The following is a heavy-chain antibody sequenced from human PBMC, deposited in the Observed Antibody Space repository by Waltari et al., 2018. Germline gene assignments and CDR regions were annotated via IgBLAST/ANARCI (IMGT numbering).Heavy chain of an antibody. J-gene: IGHJ3*02. CDR1: GGSISSSSYY. CDR2: IYYSGST. V-gene: IGHV4-39*01. CDR3: ARLRRSGSKSESAFDI. D-gene: IGHD1-26*01. Sequence: QLQLQESGPGLVKPSETLSLTCTVSGGSISSSSYYWGWIRQPPGKGLEWIGSIYYSGSTDSNPSLKSRVTISVDTSKTQFSLKLSSVTAADTAVYYCARLRRSGSKSESAFDIWGQGTMVTVSS.